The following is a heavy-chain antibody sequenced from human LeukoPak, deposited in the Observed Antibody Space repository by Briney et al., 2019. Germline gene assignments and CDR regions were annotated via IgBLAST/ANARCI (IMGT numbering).Heavy chain of an antibody. CDR2: IIPIFGTA. CDR3: ARGSLYDYGDYYGMDV. V-gene: IGHV1-69*01. Sequence: GSSVKVSCKASGGTFISYAISWVRQAPGQGLEWMGGIIPIFGTANYAQKFQGRVTITADESTSTAYMELSSLRSEDTAVYYCARGSLYDYGDYYGMDVWGQGTTVTVSS. J-gene: IGHJ6*02. D-gene: IGHD4-17*01. CDR1: GGTFISYA.